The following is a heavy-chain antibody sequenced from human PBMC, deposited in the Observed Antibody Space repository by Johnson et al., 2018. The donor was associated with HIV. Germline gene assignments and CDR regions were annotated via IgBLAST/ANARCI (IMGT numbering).Heavy chain of an antibody. CDR3: ARDLGGGYSSSSYAFDI. CDR1: GFTFSSYA. Sequence: VHLVESGGGVVQPGRSLRLSCAASGFTFSSYAMHWVRQAPGKGLEWVAVISYDGSNKYYADSVKGRFTISRDNSKNTLYLQMNSLRAEDTAVYYCARDLGGGYSSSSYAFDIWGQGTMVTVSS. CDR2: ISYDGSNK. J-gene: IGHJ3*02. V-gene: IGHV3-30*01. D-gene: IGHD6-6*01.